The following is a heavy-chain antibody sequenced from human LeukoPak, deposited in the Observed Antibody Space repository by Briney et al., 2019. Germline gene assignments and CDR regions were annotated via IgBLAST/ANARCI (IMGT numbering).Heavy chain of an antibody. CDR1: GYTFTSYY. V-gene: IGHV1-46*01. D-gene: IGHD1-26*01. CDR3: ARDQGAYYFDY. CDR2: INPSGGST. Sequence: ASVTVSCKASGYTFTSYYMHWVRQAPGQGLEWMGIINPSGGSTSYAQKFQGRVTMTRDTSTSTVYMELSSLRSEDTAVYYCARDQGAYYFDYWGQGTLVTVSS. J-gene: IGHJ4*02.